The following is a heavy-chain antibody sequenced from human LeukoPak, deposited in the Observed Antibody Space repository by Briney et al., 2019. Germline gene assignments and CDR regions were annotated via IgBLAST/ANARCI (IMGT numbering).Heavy chain of an antibody. D-gene: IGHD6-6*01. V-gene: IGHV3-23*01. J-gene: IGHJ4*02. Sequence: GGSLRLSCAASGFTFSSYAMSWVRQAPGKGLEWVSAISISGENTYYADSVKGRFTNSRDNSKNTLYLQMNSLRAEDTAVYYCAKDGQYSSSSFFDWGQGTLVTVSS. CDR3: AKDGQYSSSSFFD. CDR2: ISISGENT. CDR1: GFTFSSYA.